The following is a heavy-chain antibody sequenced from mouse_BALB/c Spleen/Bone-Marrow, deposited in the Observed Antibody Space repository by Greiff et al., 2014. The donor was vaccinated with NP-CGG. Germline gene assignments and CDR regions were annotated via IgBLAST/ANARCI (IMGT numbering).Heavy chain of an antibody. CDR2: IYPGNDGS. CDR3: AREGTGTGWYFDV. Sequence: VQLQQSGPELVKPGTSVKMSCKASGYTFTDFVISWVKQKTGQGLEWIGEIYPGNDGSYYNERFKDKATLTADKSSNTAYMQLSSLTSEDSAVYFCAREGTGTGWYFDVWGAGTTVTVSS. D-gene: IGHD4-1*01. V-gene: IGHV1-83*01. CDR1: GYTFTDFV. J-gene: IGHJ1*01.